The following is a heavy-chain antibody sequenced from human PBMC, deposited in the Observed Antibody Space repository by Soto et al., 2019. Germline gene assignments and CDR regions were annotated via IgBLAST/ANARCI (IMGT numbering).Heavy chain of an antibody. J-gene: IGHJ4*02. V-gene: IGHV4-30-4*01. CDR1: GGSISSGDYY. D-gene: IGHD3-22*01. Sequence: PSETLSLTCTVSGGSISSGDYYWSWIRQPPGKGLEWIGYIYYSGSTYYNPSLKSRVTISVDTSKNQFSLKLSSVTAADTAVYYCARTYDSSGMGLYYWGQGTLVTVSS. CDR3: ARTYDSSGMGLYY. CDR2: IYYSGST.